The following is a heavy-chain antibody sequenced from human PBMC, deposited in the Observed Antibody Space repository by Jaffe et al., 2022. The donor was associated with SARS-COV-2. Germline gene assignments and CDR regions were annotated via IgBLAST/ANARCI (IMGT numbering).Heavy chain of an antibody. V-gene: IGHV3-30*04. CDR1: GFTFSSYA. CDR3: ARDSCGDCYVDYYYYMDV. J-gene: IGHJ6*03. D-gene: IGHD2-21*02. Sequence: QVQLVESGGGVVQPGRSLRLSCAASGFTFSSYAMHWVRQAPGKGLEWVAVISYDGSNKYYADSVKGRFTISRDNSKNTLYLQMNSLRAEDTAVYYCARDSCGDCYVDYYYYMDVWGKGTTVTVSS. CDR2: ISYDGSNK.